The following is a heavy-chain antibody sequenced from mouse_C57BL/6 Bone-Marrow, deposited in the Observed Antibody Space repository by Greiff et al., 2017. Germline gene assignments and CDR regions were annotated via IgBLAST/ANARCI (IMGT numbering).Heavy chain of an antibody. J-gene: IGHJ2*01. V-gene: IGHV14-2*01. CDR3: ATAAQATADY. CDR2: IDPEDGDT. CDR1: GFNIKDYY. Sequence: EVQLQQSGAELVKPGASVKLSCTASGFNIKDYYMHWVKQRTEQGLEWIGRIDPEDGDTKYAPKFQGKATITADTSSNTAYLQLSSLTSEDTAVYYCATAAQATADYWGQGTTLTVSS. D-gene: IGHD3-2*02.